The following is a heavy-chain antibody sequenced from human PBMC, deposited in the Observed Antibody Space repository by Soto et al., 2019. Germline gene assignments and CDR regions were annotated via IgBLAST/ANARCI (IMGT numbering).Heavy chain of an antibody. CDR3: AKVRYSSSWTNYYYGMDV. V-gene: IGHV3-30*18. Sequence: QVQLVESGGGVVQPGRSLRLSCAASGFTFSSYGMHWVRQAPGKGLEWVAVISYDGSNKYYADSVKGRFTISRDNSKNTXXLQMNSLSAEDTAVYYCAKVRYSSSWTNYYYGMDVWGQGTTVTVSS. J-gene: IGHJ6*02. CDR1: GFTFSSYG. D-gene: IGHD6-13*01. CDR2: ISYDGSNK.